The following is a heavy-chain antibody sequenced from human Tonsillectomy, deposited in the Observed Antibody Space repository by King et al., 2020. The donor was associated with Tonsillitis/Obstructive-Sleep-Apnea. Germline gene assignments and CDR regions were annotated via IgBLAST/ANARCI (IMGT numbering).Heavy chain of an antibody. CDR3: AKLRYCSNGICRDAFDI. CDR2: ISGSGGST. V-gene: IGHV3-23*04. D-gene: IGHD2-8*01. CDR1: GFTFSNYA. Sequence: EVQLVESGGGLVQPGGSLRLSCAASGFTFSNYAMSWVRQAPGKGLEWVSAISGSGGSTHYADSVKGRFIISRDNSKNTLYLQMNSLRAEDTAVYYCAKLRYCSNGICRDAFDIWGQGTMVTVSS. J-gene: IGHJ3*02.